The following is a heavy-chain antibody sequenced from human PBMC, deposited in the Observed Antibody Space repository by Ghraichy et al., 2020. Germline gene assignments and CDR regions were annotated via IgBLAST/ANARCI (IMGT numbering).Heavy chain of an antibody. D-gene: IGHD3-22*01. J-gene: IGHJ3*02. CDR3: ARGQGNYDSSGSANAFDI. Sequence: SETLSLTCAVYGGSFSGYYWSWIRQPPGKGLEWIGEINHSGSTNYNPSLKSRVTISVDTSKNQFSLKLSSVTAADTAVYYCARGQGNYDSSGSANAFDIWGQGTMVTVSS. CDR1: GGSFSGYY. V-gene: IGHV4-34*01. CDR2: INHSGST.